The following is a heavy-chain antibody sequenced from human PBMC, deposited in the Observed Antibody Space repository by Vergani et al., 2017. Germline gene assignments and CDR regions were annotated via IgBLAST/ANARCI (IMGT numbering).Heavy chain of an antibody. D-gene: IGHD1-1*01. Sequence: QVHLVESGEAVVQPGRSLRLSCVFSGFTSGYYAMPWFRQAPAKGLEWVAVISYDGTQKNYADSVKGRFTISRDNSKSTLYLQMNSLRTEDTAVYYCATKSCGTPGCQIGYFREWGQGTLVTVSS. J-gene: IGHJ1*01. CDR2: ISYDGTQK. CDR3: ATKSCGTPGCQIGYFRE. V-gene: IGHV3-30*03. CDR1: GFTSGYYA.